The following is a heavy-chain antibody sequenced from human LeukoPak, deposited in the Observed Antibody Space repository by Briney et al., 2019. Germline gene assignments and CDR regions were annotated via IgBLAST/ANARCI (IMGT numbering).Heavy chain of an antibody. CDR1: GGSFSGYY. J-gene: IGHJ5*02. Sequence: PSETLSLTCAVYGGSFSGYYWSWIRQPPGKGLEWIGEINHSGSTNYNPSLKRRVTISVDTSKNQFSLKLSSVTAADTAVYYCAGTYCYDTSGYTWGQGTLVTVPS. V-gene: IGHV4-34*01. CDR2: INHSGST. D-gene: IGHD3-22*01. CDR3: AGTYCYDTSGYT.